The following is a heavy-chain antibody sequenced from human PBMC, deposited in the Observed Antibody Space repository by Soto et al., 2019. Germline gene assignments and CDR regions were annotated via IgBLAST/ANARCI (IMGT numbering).Heavy chain of an antibody. CDR3: TSDTFGLRDT. CDR2: INPAGTIT. CDR1: VFTFSHYW. V-gene: IGHV3-74*01. Sequence: GGSLRLSCAASVFTFSHYWMHWVRQTPGKGLVWVSRINPAGTITNYADSVEGRFTISRDNADSALFLQMNSLSAEDTAIYYCTSDTFGLRDTWGQGTLVTVSS. J-gene: IGHJ5*02. D-gene: IGHD3-16*01.